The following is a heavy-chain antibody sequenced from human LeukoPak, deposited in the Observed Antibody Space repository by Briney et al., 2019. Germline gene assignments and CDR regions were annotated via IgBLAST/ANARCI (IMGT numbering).Heavy chain of an antibody. Sequence: GMSLRLSCAASGFNFGGYAMHWVRQAPGKGLEWVSGLNRNGGHIAYADSVRGRFTISRDNAKNSLYLQMNSLNAEDTAFYFCAKDGGAGCSDDWCPPDSWGQGTLVTVSS. V-gene: IGHV3-9*01. CDR1: GFNFGGYA. CDR2: LNRNGGHI. CDR3: AKDGGAGCSDDWCPPDS. D-gene: IGHD3-9*01. J-gene: IGHJ4*02.